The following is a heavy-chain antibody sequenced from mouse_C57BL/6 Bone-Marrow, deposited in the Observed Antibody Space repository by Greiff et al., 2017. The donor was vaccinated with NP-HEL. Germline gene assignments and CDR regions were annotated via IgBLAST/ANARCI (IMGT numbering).Heavy chain of an antibody. V-gene: IGHV1-72*01. CDR1: GYTFTSYW. CDR2: IDPNSGGT. J-gene: IGHJ1*03. Sequence: QVQLQQSGAELVKPGASVKLSCKASGYTFTSYWMHWVKQRPGRGLEWIGRIDPNSGGTKYNEKFKSKATLTVDKPSSTAYMQLSSLTSEDSAVYYCARSGITTVVALYWYFDVWGTGTTVTVSS. D-gene: IGHD1-1*01. CDR3: ARSGITTVVALYWYFDV.